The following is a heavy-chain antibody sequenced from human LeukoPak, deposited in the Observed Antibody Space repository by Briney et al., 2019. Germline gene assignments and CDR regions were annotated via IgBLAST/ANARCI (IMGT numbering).Heavy chain of an antibody. CDR2: IKEDGTEE. V-gene: IGHV3-7*05. J-gene: IGHJ4*02. Sequence: GGSLRLSCAASGFTFSKYAMSWVRQAPGKGLEWVANIKEDGTEEYYVDSVKGRFTISRDNDKNALFLQMSSLKAEDTGVYYCGRGGYSYGNRGNFCAYWGQGILVTVSS. D-gene: IGHD5-18*01. CDR1: GFTFSKYA. CDR3: GRGGYSYGNRGNFCAY.